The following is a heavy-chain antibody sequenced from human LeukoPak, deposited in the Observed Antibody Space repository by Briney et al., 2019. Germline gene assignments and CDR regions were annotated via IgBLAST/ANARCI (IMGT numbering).Heavy chain of an antibody. Sequence: SETLSLTCAVYGGSFSGYYWSWIRQPPGKGLEWIGEINHSGSTNYNPSLKSRVTISVDTSKNQFSLKLSSVTAADTAVYYCARARGTEYYYGMDVWGQGTTVTVSS. CDR3: ARARGTEYYYGMDV. CDR2: INHSGST. D-gene: IGHD1-1*01. V-gene: IGHV4-34*01. J-gene: IGHJ6*02. CDR1: GGSFSGYY.